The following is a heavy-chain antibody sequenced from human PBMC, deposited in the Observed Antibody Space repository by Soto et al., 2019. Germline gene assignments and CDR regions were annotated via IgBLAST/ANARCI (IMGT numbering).Heavy chain of an antibody. CDR2: INTYNGNT. CDR1: GYTFTSYG. Sequence: ASVKVSCKASGYTFTSYGITWVRQAPGQGLEWMGWINTYNGNTNYAQKLQGRVTMTTDTSTSTAYMELRSLRSDDTAVYYCAREPAAGDWFDPWGQRTLVTVSS. CDR3: AREPAAGDWFDP. V-gene: IGHV1-18*01. J-gene: IGHJ5*02. D-gene: IGHD6-13*01.